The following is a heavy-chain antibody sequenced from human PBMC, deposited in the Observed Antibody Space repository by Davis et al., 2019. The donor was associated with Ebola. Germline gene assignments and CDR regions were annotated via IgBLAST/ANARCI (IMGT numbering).Heavy chain of an antibody. CDR1: GFTFSSYW. Sequence: GESLKISCAASGFTFSSYWMHWVRQAPGKGLVWVSRINSDGSSTSYADSVKGRFTISRDNAKNTLYLQMNSLRAEDTAVYYCAKTSAESLWFGELSYYYGMDVWGQGTTVTVSS. CDR2: INSDGSST. J-gene: IGHJ6*02. V-gene: IGHV3-74*01. D-gene: IGHD3-10*01. CDR3: AKTSAESLWFGELSYYYGMDV.